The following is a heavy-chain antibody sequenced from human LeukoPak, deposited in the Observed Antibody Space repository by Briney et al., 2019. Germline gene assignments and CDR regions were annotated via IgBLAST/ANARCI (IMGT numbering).Heavy chain of an antibody. Sequence: RAGGSLRLSCAASGFTFDDYGMSWVRQAPGKGLEWVSGINWNGGSTGYADSVKGRFTISRDNAKNSLYLQMNSLRAEDTALYYCAKGAVAVGGTYFDIWGQGTMVTVSS. D-gene: IGHD6-19*01. CDR1: GFTFDDYG. J-gene: IGHJ3*02. V-gene: IGHV3-20*04. CDR3: AKGAVAVGGTYFDI. CDR2: INWNGGST.